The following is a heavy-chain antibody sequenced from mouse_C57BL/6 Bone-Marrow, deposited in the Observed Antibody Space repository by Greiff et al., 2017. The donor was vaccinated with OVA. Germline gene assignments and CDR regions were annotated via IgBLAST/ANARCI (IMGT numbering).Heavy chain of an antibody. CDR1: GYSITSGYY. CDR3: ARGNWDEDAMDY. CDR2: ISYDGSN. D-gene: IGHD4-1*01. Sequence: EVKLQESGPGLVKPSQSLSLTCSVTGYSITSGYYWNWIRQFPGKKLEWMGYISYDGSNNYNPSLKNRISITRDTSKNQFFLKLNSVTTEDTATDYCARGNWDEDAMDYWGQGTSVTVSS. V-gene: IGHV3-6*01. J-gene: IGHJ4*01.